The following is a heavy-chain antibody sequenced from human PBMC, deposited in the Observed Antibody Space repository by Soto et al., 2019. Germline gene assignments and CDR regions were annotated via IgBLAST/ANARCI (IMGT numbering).Heavy chain of an antibody. J-gene: IGHJ6*03. V-gene: IGHV4-34*01. CDR2: INHSGST. Sequence: SDFLSHTSISFGRPFSACYWSRIRQPPRNGLEWIGEINHSGSTNYNPSLKSRVTISVDTSKNQFSLKLSSVTAADTAVYYCARARTVTTIMAGGKYYMDVWGKGTTVT. CDR3: ARARTVTTIMAGGKYYMDV. CDR1: GRPFSACY. D-gene: IGHD4-17*01.